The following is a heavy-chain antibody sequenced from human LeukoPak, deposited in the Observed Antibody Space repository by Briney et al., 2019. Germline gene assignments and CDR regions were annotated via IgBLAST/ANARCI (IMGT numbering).Heavy chain of an antibody. CDR2: IYTSGST. D-gene: IGHD2-15*01. V-gene: IGHV4-61*02. J-gene: IGHJ6*03. CDR1: GGSLSSGSYY. Sequence: SQTLSLTCTVSGGSLSSGSYYWSWIRQPAGKGLEWIGRIYTSGSTNYNPSLKSRVTISVDTSKNQFSLKLSSVTAADTAVYYCARGYCSGGSCYSLYMDVWGKGTTVTVSS. CDR3: ARGYCSGGSCYSLYMDV.